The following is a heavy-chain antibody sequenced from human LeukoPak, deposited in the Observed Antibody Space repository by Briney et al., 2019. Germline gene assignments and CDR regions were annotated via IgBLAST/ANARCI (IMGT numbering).Heavy chain of an antibody. V-gene: IGHV1-2*02. CDR2: INPSNGGA. D-gene: IGHD3-9*01. CDR1: GYTFTGYY. Sequence: GPSVKVSCKASGYTFTGYYMHWVRQVPGQGLEWMGWINPSNGGANYAQTFQGRVTMTRDTSISTAYMELSRLRSDDTAVYYCARDGGFDWLSYRSHYYYYMDVWGKGTTVTVSS. J-gene: IGHJ6*03. CDR3: ARDGGFDWLSYRSHYYYYMDV.